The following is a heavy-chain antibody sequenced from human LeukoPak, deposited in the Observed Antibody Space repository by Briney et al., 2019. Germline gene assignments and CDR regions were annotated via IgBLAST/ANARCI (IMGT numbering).Heavy chain of an antibody. D-gene: IGHD6-19*01. CDR3: ARPREAGSSSGWYFDN. CDR2: ISSNGDST. CDR1: GFTFRSFA. Sequence: GGSLRLSCSASGFTFRSFAMFWVRQAPGKGLEYVSAISSNGDSTHYTDSLRGRFTISRDDSKNTLFLQMNSLRAEDTAVYHCARPREAGSSSGWYFDNWGQGTLVTVSS. J-gene: IGHJ4*02. V-gene: IGHV3-64*04.